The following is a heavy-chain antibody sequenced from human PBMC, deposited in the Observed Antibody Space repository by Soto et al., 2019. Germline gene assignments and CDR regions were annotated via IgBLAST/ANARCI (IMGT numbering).Heavy chain of an antibody. Sequence: EVLLVESGGGLVKPGGSLRLSCAASGFAFKYARMTWVRQAPGKGLEWVGHIRSNIDGATTAYAAPVKGRFTISRDESKNTVDLPMNSRITADTAVYYCTTDWGSGTHYARAFDVWGQGTMVTVSS. CDR2: IRSNIDGATT. V-gene: IGHV3-15*01. D-gene: IGHD3-16*01. CDR1: GFAFKYAR. J-gene: IGHJ3*01. CDR3: TTDWGSGTHYARAFDV.